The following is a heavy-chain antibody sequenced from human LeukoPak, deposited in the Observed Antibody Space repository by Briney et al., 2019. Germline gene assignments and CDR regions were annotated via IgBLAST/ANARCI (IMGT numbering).Heavy chain of an antibody. CDR1: GFTFSSYW. Sequence: GGSLRLSCAASGFTFSSYWMSWVRQAPGKGLEWVANIKQDGSEKYYVDSVKGRFTISRDNAKNSLYLQMNSLRAEDMAVYYCARPYDSSGYYNDYWGQGTLVTVSS. V-gene: IGHV3-7*01. J-gene: IGHJ4*02. D-gene: IGHD3-22*01. CDR3: ARPYDSSGYYNDY. CDR2: IKQDGSEK.